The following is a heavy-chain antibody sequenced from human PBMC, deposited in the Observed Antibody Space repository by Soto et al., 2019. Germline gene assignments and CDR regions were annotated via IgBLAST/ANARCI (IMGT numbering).Heavy chain of an antibody. Sequence: ASVKVSCKVSGYTLTDLSMHWVRQTPGKGLEWMGGFDPEEGKTVYAQRFQGRLTMTGDTSTDTRYMELHSLTSDDTAVYYCAIKLGYFHYWGQGTLVTGSS. J-gene: IGHJ4*02. CDR2: FDPEEGKT. CDR3: AIKLGYFHY. D-gene: IGHD6-6*01. V-gene: IGHV1-24*01. CDR1: GYTLTDLS.